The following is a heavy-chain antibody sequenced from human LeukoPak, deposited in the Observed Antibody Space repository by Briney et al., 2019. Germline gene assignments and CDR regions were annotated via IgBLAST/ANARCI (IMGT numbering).Heavy chain of an antibody. Sequence: SGWSLRLSCAASGFTLTDYYMSWIRQAPGKGLEWVSYISSSGSTIYYADSVKGRFTISRDNAKNSLYLQMNSLRAEDTAVYYCARDYYDSSGYYYFDYWGQGTLVTVSS. CDR1: GFTLTDYY. D-gene: IGHD3-22*01. CDR3: ARDYYDSSGYYYFDY. CDR2: ISSSGSTI. V-gene: IGHV3-11*01. J-gene: IGHJ4*02.